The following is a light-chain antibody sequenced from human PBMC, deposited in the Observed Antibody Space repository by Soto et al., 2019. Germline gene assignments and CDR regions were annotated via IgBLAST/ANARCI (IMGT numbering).Light chain of an antibody. CDR2: AAS. J-gene: IGKJ3*01. CDR3: KQYYSYPRT. CDR1: QGISSY. Sequence: AIRMTQSPSSLSASTGDRVTITCRASQGISSYLAWYQQKPGKAPKLLIYAASTLQSGVPSRFSGSGSGTDFTLTISCLQSEDFATYYCKQYYSYPRTLGPGTNVDIK. V-gene: IGKV1-8*01.